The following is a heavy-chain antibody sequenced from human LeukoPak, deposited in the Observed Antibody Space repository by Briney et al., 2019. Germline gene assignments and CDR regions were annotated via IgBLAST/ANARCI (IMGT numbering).Heavy chain of an antibody. CDR1: GFTFSSYA. J-gene: IGHJ5*02. Sequence: AGGSLRPSCAASGFTFSSYAMSWVRQAPGKGLEWVSAISGSGGSTYYADSVKGRFTISRDNSKNTLYLQMNSLRAEDTAVYYCAKEERYCSSTSCPVWFDPWGQGTLVTVSS. D-gene: IGHD2-2*01. CDR3: AKEERYCSSTSCPVWFDP. CDR2: ISGSGGST. V-gene: IGHV3-23*01.